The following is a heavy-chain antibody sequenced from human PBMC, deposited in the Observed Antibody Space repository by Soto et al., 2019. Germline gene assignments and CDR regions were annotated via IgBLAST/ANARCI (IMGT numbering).Heavy chain of an antibody. CDR3: ARGGIAAADESYYYYYGMDV. V-gene: IGHV1-8*01. CDR2: MNPNSGNT. CDR1: GYTFTSYD. J-gene: IGHJ6*02. D-gene: IGHD6-13*01. Sequence: QVQLVQSGAEVKKPGASVKVSCKASGYTFTSYDINRVRQATGQGLEWMGWMNPNSGNTGYAQKFQGRVTMTRNTSISTAYMELSSLRSEDTAVYYCARGGIAAADESYYYYYGMDVWGQGTTVTVSS.